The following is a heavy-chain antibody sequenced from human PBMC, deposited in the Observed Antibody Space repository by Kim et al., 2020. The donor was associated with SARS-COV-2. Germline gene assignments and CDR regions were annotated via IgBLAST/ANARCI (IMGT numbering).Heavy chain of an antibody. J-gene: IGHJ5*02. CDR3: ARDQSYSNHRFDP. Sequence: SVKGRFTIHKDNSKHTLYLQMTSLRAEDTAVYYCARDQSYSNHRFDPWGQGTLVTVSS. D-gene: IGHD4-4*01. V-gene: IGHV3-30*01.